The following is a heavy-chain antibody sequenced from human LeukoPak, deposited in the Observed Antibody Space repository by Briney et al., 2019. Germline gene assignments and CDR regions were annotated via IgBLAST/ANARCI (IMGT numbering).Heavy chain of an antibody. CDR3: ARGLDAASSGYYYGVLDY. J-gene: IGHJ4*02. V-gene: IGHV3-53*01. D-gene: IGHD3-22*01. CDR1: GFTVSSNY. Sequence: GGSLRLSCAASGFTVSSNYMSWVRQAPGKGLEWVSVIYSGGSTYYADSVKGRFTISRDNSKNTLYLQMNSLRAEDTAVYYCARGLDAASSGYYYGVLDYWGQGTLVTVSS. CDR2: IYSGGST.